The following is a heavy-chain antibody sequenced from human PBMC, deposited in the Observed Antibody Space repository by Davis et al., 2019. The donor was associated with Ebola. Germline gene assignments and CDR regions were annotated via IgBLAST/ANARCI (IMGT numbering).Heavy chain of an antibody. J-gene: IGHJ4*02. CDR2: IYYSGST. V-gene: IGHV4-34*01. Sequence: SETLSLTCAFYGGSFSGYYWSWIRQPPGKGLEWIGSIYYSGSTYYNPSLKSRVTISVDTSKNQFSLKLSSVTAADTAVYYCARGPTDYWGQGTLVTVSS. CDR1: GGSFSGYY. CDR3: ARGPTDY.